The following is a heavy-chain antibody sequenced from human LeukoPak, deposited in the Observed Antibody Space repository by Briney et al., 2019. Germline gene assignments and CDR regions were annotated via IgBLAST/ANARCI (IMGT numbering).Heavy chain of an antibody. D-gene: IGHD3-9*01. CDR3: AKDGSALRYFDWS. CDR1: GYSISSSNY. J-gene: IGHJ5*02. CDR2: IYYSGSI. Sequence: PSETLSLTCAVSGYSISSSNYWAWIRQPPGKGLEWIGHIYYSGSIYYNPSLKSRVTMSVDTSKNQFSLKLSSVTAVDTAVYYCAKDGSALRYFDWSWGQGTLVTVSS. V-gene: IGHV4-28*03.